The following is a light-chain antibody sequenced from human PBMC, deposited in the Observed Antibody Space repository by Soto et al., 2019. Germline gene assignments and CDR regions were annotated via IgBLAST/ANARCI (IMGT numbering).Light chain of an antibody. J-gene: IGLJ1*01. CDR2: DVS. CDR1: SSDVGSSNG. CDR3: SSYTSSSTYV. V-gene: IGLV2-18*02. Sequence: QSVLNQPPSVSRSPGQSDTISCTGTSSDVGSSNGVSWYQQPPGTAPKLMIYDVSNRPSGVPDRFSGSKSGNTASLTVSGLQAEDEADYYCSSYTSSSTYVFGTGTKVTVL.